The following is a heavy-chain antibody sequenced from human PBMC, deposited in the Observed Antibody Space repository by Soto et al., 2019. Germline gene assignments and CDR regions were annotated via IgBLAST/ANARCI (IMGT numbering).Heavy chain of an antibody. V-gene: IGHV3-53*01. CDR1: GFTVSNNY. CDR3: ARGPLYSSSWPYWFDP. CDR2: IYSGGST. J-gene: IGHJ5*02. D-gene: IGHD6-13*01. Sequence: GGSLRLSCAASGFTVSNNYMTWVRQAPGKGLEWVPVIYSGGSTYYADSVKGRFTISRDNSKNTLYLQMNSLRAEDTAVYYCARGPLYSSSWPYWFDPWGQGTLVTVSS.